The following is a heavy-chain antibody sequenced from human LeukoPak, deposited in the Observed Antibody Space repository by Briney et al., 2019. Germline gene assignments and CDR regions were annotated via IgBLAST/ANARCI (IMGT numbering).Heavy chain of an antibody. V-gene: IGHV1-46*01. J-gene: IGHJ4*02. CDR1: GYTFTSYY. CDR2: INPSGGST. CDR3: ARVGGYSRCWYDGSFDY. D-gene: IGHD6-13*01. Sequence: ASVKVSCKASGYTFTSYYMHWVRQAPGQGLEWMGIINPSGGSTSYAQKFQGRVTMTRDMSTSTVYMELSSLRSEDTAVYYCARVGGYSRCWYDGSFDYWGQGTLVTVSS.